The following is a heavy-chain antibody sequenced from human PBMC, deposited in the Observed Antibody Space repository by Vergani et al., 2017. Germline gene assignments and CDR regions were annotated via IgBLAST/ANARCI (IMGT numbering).Heavy chain of an antibody. V-gene: IGHV3-30*02. Sequence: VQLLESGGDLVQPGGSLRLSCATSGFTLSNYDMQWIRQGPGKGLEFVAFIQFDGSNQYYADSVKGRFTLSRDFSKNTLYLQMNSLRTDDTATYYCAKHFRGWGIYYWGQGTQVIVSS. D-gene: IGHD3-16*01. CDR2: IQFDGSNQ. CDR1: GFTLSNYD. J-gene: IGHJ4*02. CDR3: AKHFRGWGIYY.